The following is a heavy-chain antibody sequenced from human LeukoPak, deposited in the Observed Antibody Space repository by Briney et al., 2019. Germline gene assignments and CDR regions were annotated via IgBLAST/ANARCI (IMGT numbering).Heavy chain of an antibody. D-gene: IGHD5-24*01. J-gene: IGHJ4*02. V-gene: IGHV4-59*01. CDR2: IYCSGST. CDR3: AIIEMATMVDY. CDR1: GGSISSYY. Sequence: SETLSLTCTVSGGSISSYYWSWIRQPPGKGLEWIGYIYCSGSTNYNPSLKSRVTISVDTSKNQFSLKLSSVTAADTAVYYCAIIEMATMVDYWGQGTLVTVSS.